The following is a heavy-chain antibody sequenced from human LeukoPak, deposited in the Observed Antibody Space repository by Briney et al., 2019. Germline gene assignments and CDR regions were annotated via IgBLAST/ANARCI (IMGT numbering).Heavy chain of an antibody. J-gene: IGHJ5*02. Sequence: GGSLRLSCAASGFTVSSNYMSWVRQPPGKGLEWVSVIYSGGRTYYADSVQGRFTISRDNSKNTLYLQMNSLRAEDTAVYYCARGGANYYGSGSYYSRFGWFDPWGQGTLVTVSS. V-gene: IGHV3-53*01. CDR3: ARGGANYYGSGSYYSRFGWFDP. CDR2: IYSGGRT. CDR1: GFTVSSNY. D-gene: IGHD3-10*01.